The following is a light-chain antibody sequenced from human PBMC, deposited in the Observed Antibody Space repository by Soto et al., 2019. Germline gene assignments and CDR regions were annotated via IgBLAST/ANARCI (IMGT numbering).Light chain of an antibody. CDR1: QSVSSN. CDR3: QQYNNWPRT. CDR2: GAS. V-gene: IGKV3-15*01. J-gene: IGKJ1*01. Sequence: EIVMTQSPATLSVSPGERATLYCRASQSVSSNLAWYQQKPGQAPRLLIYGASTRATGIPARFSGSGSGTEFTLIISSLQSEDFAVYYCQQYNNWPRTFGQGTKVDIK.